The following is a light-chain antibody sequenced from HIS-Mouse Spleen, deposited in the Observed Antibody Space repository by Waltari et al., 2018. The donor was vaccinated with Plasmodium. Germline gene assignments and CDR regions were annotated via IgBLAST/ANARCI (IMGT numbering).Light chain of an antibody. J-gene: IGKJ3*01. CDR2: GAS. V-gene: IGKV3-15*01. CDR1: QTVSSN. CDR3: QQYNNWSFT. Sequence: VITQSPATLSVSPGERPPLSCRASQTVSSNLAWYQQKPGQAPRLLIYGASTRATGIPARFSGSGSGTEFTLTISSLQSEDFAVYYCQQYNNWSFTFGPGTKVDIK.